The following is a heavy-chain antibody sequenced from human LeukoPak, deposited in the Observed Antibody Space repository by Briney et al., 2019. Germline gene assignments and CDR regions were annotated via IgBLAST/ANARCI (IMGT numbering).Heavy chain of an antibody. V-gene: IGHV3-15*01. CDR1: GFTFSNAW. D-gene: IGHD1-1*01. CDR3: TTAGSTGYYYYYGMDV. Sequence: PGGSLRLSCAASGFTFSNAWMSWVRQAPGKGLEWVGRIKSKTDGGTTDYAAPVKGRFTISRDDSKNTLHLQMNSLKTEDTAVYYCTTAGSTGYYYYYGMDVWGQGTTVTVSS. CDR2: IKSKTDGGTT. J-gene: IGHJ6*02.